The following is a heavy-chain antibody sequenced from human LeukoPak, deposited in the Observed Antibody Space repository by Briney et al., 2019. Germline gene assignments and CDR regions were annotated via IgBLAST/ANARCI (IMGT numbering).Heavy chain of an antibody. D-gene: IGHD5-24*01. CDR2: ISGSGGST. CDR1: GFNFNIYA. Sequence: PGGSLRLSCAASGFNFNIYAMSWVRQAPGKGLEWVSAISGSGGSTYYADSVKGRFTISRDNSKNTLYLQMNSLRAEDTAVYYCAKDKSGWLFDYWGQGTLVTVFS. CDR3: AKDKSGWLFDY. V-gene: IGHV3-23*01. J-gene: IGHJ4*02.